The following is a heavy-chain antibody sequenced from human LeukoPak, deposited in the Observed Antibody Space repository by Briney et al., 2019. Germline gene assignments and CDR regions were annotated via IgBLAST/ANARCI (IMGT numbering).Heavy chain of an antibody. Sequence: ASVKVSCKASGYTFTGYYMHWVRQAPGQGLEWMGWINPNSGGTNYAQKFQGRVTMTRDTSISTAYMELSRLRSDDTAVYYCARRPPARYYGSGSYYNSQSYYYYGMDVWGQGTTVTVSS. V-gene: IGHV1-2*02. D-gene: IGHD3-10*01. J-gene: IGHJ6*02. CDR1: GYTFTGYY. CDR3: ARRPPARYYGSGSYYNSQSYYYYGMDV. CDR2: INPNSGGT.